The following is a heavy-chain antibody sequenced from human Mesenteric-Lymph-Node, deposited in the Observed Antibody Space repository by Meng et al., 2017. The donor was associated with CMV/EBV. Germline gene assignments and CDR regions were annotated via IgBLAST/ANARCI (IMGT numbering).Heavy chain of an antibody. J-gene: IGHJ4*02. D-gene: IGHD4-23*01. Sequence: AAGGTFSSYSINWVRQAPGQGLEWMGRSIPILGITNFAQKLRGRVTISADKSTSTACMELGSLRSGDTAVYYCARVGGGNSGDFDYWGQGTLVTVSS. CDR3: ARVGGGNSGDFDY. CDR2: SIPILGIT. V-gene: IGHV1-69*04. CDR1: GGTFSSYS.